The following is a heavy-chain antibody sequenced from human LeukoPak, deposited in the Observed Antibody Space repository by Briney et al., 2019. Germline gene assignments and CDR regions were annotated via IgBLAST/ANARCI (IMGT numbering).Heavy chain of an antibody. V-gene: IGHV1-18*01. J-gene: IGHJ4*02. D-gene: IGHD3-22*01. Sequence: ASVKVSCKASGYTFTSYGISWVRQAPGQGREWMGWISAYNGNTNYAQKLQGRVTMTTYTSTSTAYMELRSLRSDDTAVYYCARDGGITMIVVSSRDFDYWGQGTLVTVSS. CDR3: ARDGGITMIVVSSRDFDY. CDR2: ISAYNGNT. CDR1: GYTFTSYG.